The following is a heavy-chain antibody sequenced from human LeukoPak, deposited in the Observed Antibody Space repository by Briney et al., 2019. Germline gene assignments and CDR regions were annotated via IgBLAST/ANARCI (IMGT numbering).Heavy chain of an antibody. D-gene: IGHD3-3*01. CDR1: GYTFTSYY. V-gene: IGHV1-2*02. Sequence: ASVKVSCKASGYTFTSYYMHWVRQAPGQGLEWMGWINPNSGGTNYAQKFQGRVTMTRDTSISTAYMELSRLRSDDTAVYYCARGVSIFGVVMLYNWFDPWGQGTLVTVSS. CDR2: INPNSGGT. CDR3: ARGVSIFGVVMLYNWFDP. J-gene: IGHJ5*02.